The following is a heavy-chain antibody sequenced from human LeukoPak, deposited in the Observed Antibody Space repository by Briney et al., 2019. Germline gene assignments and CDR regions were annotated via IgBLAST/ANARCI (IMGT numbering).Heavy chain of an antibody. CDR2: IDNDGSDT. Sequence: GGSLRLSCAASGFTFHSYWIHWVRQAPGKGLVWVGRIDNDGSDTIYADSVKGRFTVSRDNAKNTLYLQMNSLRAEDTAVYFCATGGFSHGFDVWGQGTVVTVSS. V-gene: IGHV3-74*01. CDR3: ATGGFSHGFDV. J-gene: IGHJ3*01. D-gene: IGHD5-12*01. CDR1: GFTFHSYW.